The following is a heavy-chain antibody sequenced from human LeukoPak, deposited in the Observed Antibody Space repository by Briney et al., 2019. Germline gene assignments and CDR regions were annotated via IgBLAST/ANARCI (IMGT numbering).Heavy chain of an antibody. J-gene: IGHJ6*03. CDR3: ARINVGSSWYFFPSRPNYYMDV. V-gene: IGHV1-18*01. CDR2: ISAYNGNT. D-gene: IGHD6-13*01. Sequence: ASVKVSCKASGYTFTSYGISWVRQAPGQGLEWMGWISAYNGNTNYAQKLQGRVTMTTDTSTSTAYMELRSLRSDDTAVYYCARINVGSSWYFFPSRPNYYMDVWGKGATVTVSS. CDR1: GYTFTSYG.